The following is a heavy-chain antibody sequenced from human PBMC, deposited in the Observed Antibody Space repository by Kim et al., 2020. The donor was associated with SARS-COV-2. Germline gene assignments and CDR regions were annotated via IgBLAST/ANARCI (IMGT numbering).Heavy chain of an antibody. CDR3: ARPDGYNYSPYDC. V-gene: IGHV3-11*03. CDR1: GFTFGDYY. CDR2: ISSSSSYT. Sequence: GGSLRLSCAASGFTFGDYYMSWIRQAPGKGLEWVSYISSSSSYTNYADSVKGRFTISRDNAKNSLYLEMNSLRAEDTAVYYCARPDGYNYSPYDCWGQGTLVTVSS. D-gene: IGHD5-12*01. J-gene: IGHJ4*02.